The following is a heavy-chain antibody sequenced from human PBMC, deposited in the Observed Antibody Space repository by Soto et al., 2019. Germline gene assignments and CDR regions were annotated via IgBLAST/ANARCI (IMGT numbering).Heavy chain of an antibody. CDR2: ISAHNGNT. CDR3: ARVRYGDY. Sequence: QVHLVQSGAEVKKPGASVKVSCKASGYTFTSYGITWVRQAPGQGLEWMGWISAHNGNTDYAQKLQGRVIVTRDTSTSTAYMALRSLRSDDTAVYYGARVRYGDYWGQGALVTVSS. CDR1: GYTFTSYG. V-gene: IGHV1-18*01. J-gene: IGHJ4*02. D-gene: IGHD1-1*01.